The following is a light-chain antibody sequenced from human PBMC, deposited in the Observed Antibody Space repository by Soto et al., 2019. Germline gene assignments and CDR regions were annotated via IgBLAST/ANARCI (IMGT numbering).Light chain of an antibody. V-gene: IGKV3-15*01. CDR3: QQRIDWPIT. J-gene: IGKJ5*01. Sequence: QTPATLCVSPGERATISCRASQSVGSNLAWYQQKPGQAPRLLIYGASTRATGIPARFSGGGSGTEFTLTFSSLQSEDFAVYYCQQRIDWPITFGQGTRLEIK. CDR2: GAS. CDR1: QSVGSN.